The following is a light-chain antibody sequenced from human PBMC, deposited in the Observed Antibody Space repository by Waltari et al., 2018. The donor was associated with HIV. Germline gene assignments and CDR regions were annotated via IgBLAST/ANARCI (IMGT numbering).Light chain of an antibody. V-gene: IGKV3-20*01. CDR3: QQYGDSPRT. J-gene: IGKJ1*01. CDR1: KSVNNNY. CDR2: GAS. Sequence: EIVLTQSPGTLSLSPGERATLSCRASKSVNNNYLAWYQQKPGQAPCLLFYGASYRATGIPDRFTASGSGTDFTLTIIRLEPEDSAVYYCQQYGDSPRTFGQGTKVEIK.